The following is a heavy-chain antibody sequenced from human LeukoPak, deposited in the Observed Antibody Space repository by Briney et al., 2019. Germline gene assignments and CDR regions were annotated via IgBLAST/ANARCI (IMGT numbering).Heavy chain of an antibody. CDR2: IYHSGST. J-gene: IGHJ6*02. V-gene: IGHV4-30-2*01. CDR3: ARGACGGDCYSNYYYGMDV. Sequence: PSQTLSLTCTVSGGSISSGGYYWSWIRQPPGKGLEWIGYIYHSGSTFYNPSLKSRVTISVDRSKNQFSLKLSSVTAADTAVYYCARGACGGDCYSNYYYGMDVWGQGTTVTVSS. D-gene: IGHD2-21*02. CDR1: GGSISSGGYY.